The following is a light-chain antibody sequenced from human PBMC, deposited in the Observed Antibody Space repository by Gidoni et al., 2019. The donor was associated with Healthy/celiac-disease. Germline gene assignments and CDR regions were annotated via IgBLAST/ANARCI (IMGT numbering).Light chain of an antibody. J-gene: IGLJ2*01. CDR3: CSYAGSSLV. V-gene: IGLV2-11*01. CDR2: DVS. CDR1: SSDVGGYNY. Sequence: QSALTQPRSVSGSPGQSATISCTGTSSDVGGYNYVSWYQQHPGKAPKLMIYDVSKRPSGVPDRFSGSKSGNTASLTISGLQAEDEADYYCCSYAGSSLVFGGGTKLTVL.